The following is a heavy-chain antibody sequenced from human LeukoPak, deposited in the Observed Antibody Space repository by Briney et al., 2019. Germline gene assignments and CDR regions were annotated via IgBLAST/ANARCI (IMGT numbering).Heavy chain of an antibody. V-gene: IGHV1-46*01. Sequence: ASVKVSCKASGYSFTSNYIHWVRQAPGQGLERMGMIYPRDGSTSYAQKFQGRVTVTRDTSTSTVHMELSGLRSEDTAVYYCARDQEAFDYWGQGTLVTVSS. CDR3: ARDQEAFDY. CDR1: GYSFTSNY. CDR2: IYPRDGST. J-gene: IGHJ4*02.